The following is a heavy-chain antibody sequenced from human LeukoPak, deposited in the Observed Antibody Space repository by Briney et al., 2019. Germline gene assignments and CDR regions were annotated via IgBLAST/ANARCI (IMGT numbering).Heavy chain of an antibody. CDR2: IIPILGIA. J-gene: IGHJ4*02. V-gene: IGHV1-69*04. CDR1: GGTFSSYA. CDR3: ASWVQEMATTNY. D-gene: IGHD5-24*01. Sequence: ASVKVSCKAYGGTFSSYAISWVRQAPGQGLEWMGRIIPILGIANYAQKFQGRVTITADKSTSTAYMELSSLRSEDTAVYYCASWVQEMATTNYWGQGTLVTVSS.